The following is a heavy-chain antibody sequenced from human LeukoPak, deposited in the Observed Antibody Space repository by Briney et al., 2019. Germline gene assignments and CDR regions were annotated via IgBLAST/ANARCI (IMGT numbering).Heavy chain of an antibody. Sequence: PGGSLRLSCAASGFTFSSYWMSWVRQAPGKGLEWVANIKQDGSEKYYVDSVKGRFTISRDNAKNSLYLQMNSLRAEDTAVYYCARDSTTHDYGDYNWFDPWGQGTLVTVPS. J-gene: IGHJ5*02. V-gene: IGHV3-7*01. CDR3: ARDSTTHDYGDYNWFDP. CDR2: IKQDGSEK. CDR1: GFTFSSYW. D-gene: IGHD4-17*01.